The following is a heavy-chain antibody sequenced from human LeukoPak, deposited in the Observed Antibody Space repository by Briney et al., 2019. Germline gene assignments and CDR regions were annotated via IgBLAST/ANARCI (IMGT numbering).Heavy chain of an antibody. CDR2: ISWNSGSI. V-gene: IGHV3-9*01. CDR3: AKGTRHYEKYYMDV. J-gene: IGHJ6*03. CDR1: GFTFDDYA. Sequence: GGSLRLSCAASGFTFDDYAMHWVRQAPGKGLEWVSGISWNSGSIGYADSVKGRFTISRDNAKNSLYLQMNSLRAEDTALYYCAKGTRHYEKYYMDVWGKGTTVTVSS. D-gene: IGHD3-22*01.